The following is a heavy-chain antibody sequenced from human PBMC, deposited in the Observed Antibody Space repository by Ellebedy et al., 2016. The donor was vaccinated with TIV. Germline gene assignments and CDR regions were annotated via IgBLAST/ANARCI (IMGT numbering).Heavy chain of an antibody. CDR3: AKDFPPRVGTGAEGYYYYYMDV. J-gene: IGHJ6*03. D-gene: IGHD1-1*01. CDR2: ISGSGGST. Sequence: GESLKISXAASGFTFSSYAMSWVRQAPGKGLEWVSAISGSGGSTYYADSVKGRFTISRDNSKNTLYLQMNGLRAEDTAVYYCAKDFPPRVGTGAEGYYYYYMDVWGKGTTVTVSS. CDR1: GFTFSSYA. V-gene: IGHV3-23*01.